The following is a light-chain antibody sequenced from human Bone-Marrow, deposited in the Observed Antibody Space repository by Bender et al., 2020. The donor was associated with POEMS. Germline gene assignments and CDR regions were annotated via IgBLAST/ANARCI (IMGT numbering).Light chain of an antibody. CDR2: DVS. V-gene: IGLV2-8*02. Sequence: QSALTQPPSASRSPGQSVTISCTGTSSDVGAYNYVSWYQQHPGKAPKLVIHDVSKRPSGVPDRFSGSKSGNTASLTVYGLQAEDEADYYCTSYAGSNTWVFGGGTKLTVL. J-gene: IGLJ3*02. CDR3: TSYAGSNTWV. CDR1: SSDVGAYNY.